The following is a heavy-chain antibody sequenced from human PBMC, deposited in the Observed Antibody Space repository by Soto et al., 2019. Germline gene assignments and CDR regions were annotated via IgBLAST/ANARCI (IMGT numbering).Heavy chain of an antibody. V-gene: IGHV1-24*01. D-gene: IGHD3-16*01. CDR1: GYTLTELS. CDR2: FDPEDGET. J-gene: IGHJ4*02. CDR3: AANLYDYDWGSYSKPQPEY. Sequence: ASVKVSCKVSGYTLTELSMHWVRQAPGKGLEWMGGFDPEDGETIYAQKFQGRVTMTEDTSTDTAYMELSSLRSEDTAVYYCAANLYDYDWGSYSKPQPEYWGQGPRVTVSS.